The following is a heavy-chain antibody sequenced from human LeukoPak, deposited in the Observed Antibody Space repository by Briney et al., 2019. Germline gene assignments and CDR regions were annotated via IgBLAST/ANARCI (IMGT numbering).Heavy chain of an antibody. CDR2: ISGSGGSA. V-gene: IGHV3-23*01. CDR3: ANMGYSSSWYKDFDY. D-gene: IGHD6-13*01. J-gene: IGHJ4*02. Sequence: SGESLRLSRAASGFMFTHHGMHWVRRAPGKGLEWVSAISGSGGSAYYADSVKGRFTISRDNSKNTPYLQMNSLRAEDTAVYYCANMGYSSSWYKDFDYWGQGTLVTVSS. CDR1: GFMFTHHG.